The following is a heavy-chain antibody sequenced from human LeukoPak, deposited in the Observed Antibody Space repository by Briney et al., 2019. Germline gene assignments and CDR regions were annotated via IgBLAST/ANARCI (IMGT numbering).Heavy chain of an antibody. Sequence: GASLKVSCKASGYTFTGYYMHWVRHAPGQGLEWMGWINPNSGGTNYAQKFQGRVTMTRDTSISTAYMELSRLRADDTAVYYCARGGGIAAAGKNYWGRGTLVSVCS. CDR1: GYTFTGYY. D-gene: IGHD6-13*01. CDR3: ARGGGIAAAGKNY. CDR2: INPNSGGT. V-gene: IGHV1-2*02. J-gene: IGHJ4*02.